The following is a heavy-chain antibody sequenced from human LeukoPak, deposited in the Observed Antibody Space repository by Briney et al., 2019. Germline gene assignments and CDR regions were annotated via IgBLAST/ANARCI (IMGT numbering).Heavy chain of an antibody. CDR3: ARDQISINALDI. J-gene: IGHJ3*02. D-gene: IGHD3-10*01. CDR2: ISHTGST. V-gene: IGHV4-59*11. CDR1: GASINGHY. Sequence: SETLSLTCTASGASINGHYWSWVRQSPEKGLEWIGYISHTGSTNYNPFLKSRVTMSVDTSKKQFSLKLSSVTAADTAIYYCARDQISINALDIWGQGTLVTVSS.